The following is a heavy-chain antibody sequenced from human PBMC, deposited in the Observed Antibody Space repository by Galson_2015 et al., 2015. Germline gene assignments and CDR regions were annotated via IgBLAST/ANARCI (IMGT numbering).Heavy chain of an antibody. D-gene: IGHD3-3*01. Sequence: SLRLSCAASEFTFSSYYMSWVRQAPGKGLEWVSSISSTTTYIYYADSVKGRFTISRDNANNSLYLQMNSLGAEDTAVYYCARQILDYDFWSGYYPTNFDYWGQGTLVTVSS. CDR3: ARQILDYDFWSGYYPTNFDY. V-gene: IGHV3-21*01. CDR1: EFTFSSYY. CDR2: ISSTTTYI. J-gene: IGHJ4*02.